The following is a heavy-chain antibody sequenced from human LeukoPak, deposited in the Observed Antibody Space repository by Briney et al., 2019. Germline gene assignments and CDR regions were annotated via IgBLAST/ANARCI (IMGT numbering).Heavy chain of an antibody. CDR1: GLTFRSCA. CDR2: ISGSGDRT. V-gene: IGHV3-23*01. J-gene: IGHJ4*02. Sequence: GGSLRLSCAASGLTFRSCAMSWVRQAPGKGLEWVSSISGSGDRTYYADSVKGRFTISRDNSKNTLYLQMNTLRAEDTAVYYCAKDFTVVVPTAVALFDYRGQGTLVTVSS. D-gene: IGHD2-2*01. CDR3: AKDFTVVVPTAVALFDY.